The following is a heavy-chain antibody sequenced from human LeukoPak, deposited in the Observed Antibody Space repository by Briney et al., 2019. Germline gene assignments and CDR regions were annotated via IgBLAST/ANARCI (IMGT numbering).Heavy chain of an antibody. Sequence: GGSLRLSCAASGFTFSSYSMNWVRQAPGKGLEWVSSISSGSNYIYYADSVKGRFTISRDNAQNSLYLQTNSLRAEDTAVYYCARGSAGYDYWGQGTLVTVSS. CDR2: ISSGSNYI. CDR1: GFTFSSYS. J-gene: IGHJ4*02. D-gene: IGHD6-13*01. CDR3: ARGSAGYDY. V-gene: IGHV3-21*01.